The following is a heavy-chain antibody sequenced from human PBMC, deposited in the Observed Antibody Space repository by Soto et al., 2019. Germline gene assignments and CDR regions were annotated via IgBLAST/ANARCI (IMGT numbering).Heavy chain of an antibody. CDR3: ARGGTRSADLPTY. CDR2: IYSSGSA. D-gene: IGHD1-1*01. J-gene: IGHJ4*02. CDR1: GDSINNYY. Sequence: SETLSLTCSVSGDSINNYYWSWIRQPAGKGLEWIGRIYSSGSANYNPSLKTRGTMTVDTSKNQVFLSVTTVTAADTAVYFCARGGTRSADLPTYWGQGSQVTVSS. V-gene: IGHV4-4*07.